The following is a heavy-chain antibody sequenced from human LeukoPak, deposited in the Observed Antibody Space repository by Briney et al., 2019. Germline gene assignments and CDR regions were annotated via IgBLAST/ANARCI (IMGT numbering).Heavy chain of an antibody. Sequence: GGSLRLSCAASGFTFSGYLMSWVRQAPGKGLEWVANIKEEGSERYYVDSVKGRFIISRDNAKNSLYLQMNSLRAEDTAVYYCARDSSAAPHSYWGQGTLVTVFS. J-gene: IGHJ4*02. CDR2: IKEEGSER. CDR1: GFTFSGYL. V-gene: IGHV3-7*01. D-gene: IGHD2-15*01. CDR3: ARDSSAAPHSY.